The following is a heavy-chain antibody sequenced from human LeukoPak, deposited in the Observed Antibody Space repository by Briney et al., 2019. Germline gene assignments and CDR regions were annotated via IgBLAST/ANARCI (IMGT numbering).Heavy chain of an antibody. CDR3: ARDKWEPRYAFDI. Sequence: SETLSLTCTVSGGSISSYYWNWIRQPPGKGLEWIGYIFYSGRTSYNPSLKSRVTLSVDTSKNWFSLRLTSVTAADTAVYYCARDKWEPRYAFDIWGQGTMVTVSS. V-gene: IGHV4-59*12. CDR2: IFYSGRT. D-gene: IGHD1-26*01. CDR1: GGSISSYY. J-gene: IGHJ3*02.